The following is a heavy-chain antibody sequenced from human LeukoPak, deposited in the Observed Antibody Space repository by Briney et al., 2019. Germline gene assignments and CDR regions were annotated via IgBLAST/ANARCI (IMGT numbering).Heavy chain of an antibody. V-gene: IGHV4-38-2*02. Sequence: SETLSLTCTVSGYSISSGYYWGWIRQPPGKGLEWIASIYHSGSTYYNPSLKSRVTMSVDTSKNQFSLKLSSVTAADTAVYYCARVRDYYDSSGYFYYWGQGTLVTVSS. CDR2: IYHSGST. J-gene: IGHJ4*02. CDR1: GYSISSGYY. D-gene: IGHD3-22*01. CDR3: ARVRDYYDSSGYFYY.